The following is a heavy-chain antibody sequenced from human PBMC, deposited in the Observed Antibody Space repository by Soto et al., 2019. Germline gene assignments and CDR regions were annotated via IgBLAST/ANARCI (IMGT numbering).Heavy chain of an antibody. V-gene: IGHV3-30*18. CDR1: GFTFSSYG. D-gene: IGHD2-21*02. CDR3: AKDKVPVVVTAPFDY. CDR2: ISYDGSNK. J-gene: IGHJ4*02. Sequence: QVQLVESGGGMVQPGRSLRLSCAASGFTFSSYGMHWVRQAPGKGLEWVAVISYDGSNKYYADSVKGRFTVSRDKSKNTLYLQVHSLRAEDTAVYYCAKDKVPVVVTAPFDYWGQGTLVTVSS.